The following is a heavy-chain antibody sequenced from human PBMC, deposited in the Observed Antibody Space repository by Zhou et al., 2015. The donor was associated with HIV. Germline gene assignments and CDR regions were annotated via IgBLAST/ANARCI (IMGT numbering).Heavy chain of an antibody. V-gene: IGHV1-69*01. D-gene: IGHD7-27*01. CDR3: AREGWGSWYFDL. J-gene: IGHJ2*01. CDR1: GGTFSRYA. Sequence: QVQVVQSGAEVKTPGSSVKLSCTVSGGTFSRYAITWVRQAPGQGLEWMGGIIPMFGTPNYAQKFQGRIAISADESTGTAYMDLSGLRFEDTAVYYCAREGWGSWYFDLWGRGTLVSVSS. CDR2: IIPMFGTP.